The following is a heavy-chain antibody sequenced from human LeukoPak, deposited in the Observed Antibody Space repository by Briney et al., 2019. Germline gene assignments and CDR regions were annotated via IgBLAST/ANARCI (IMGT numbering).Heavy chain of an antibody. J-gene: IGHJ4*02. D-gene: IGHD5-24*01. V-gene: IGHV3-7*05. CDR1: RFTFSDYW. CDR2: IKQDGSEK. Sequence: TGGSLRLSCAASRFTFSDYWMSWVRQAPGKGLEWVANIKQDGSEKYYVDSVKGRFTISRDNAKNSLYLQMNSLRADDTAVYYCARAFPADGFFYWGQGTLVTVSS. CDR3: ARAFPADGFFY.